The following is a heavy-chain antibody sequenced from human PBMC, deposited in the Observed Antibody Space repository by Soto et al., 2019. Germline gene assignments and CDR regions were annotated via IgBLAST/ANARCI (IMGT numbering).Heavy chain of an antibody. V-gene: IGHV3-30-3*01. J-gene: IGHJ3*02. D-gene: IGHD1-26*01. CDR1: GFTFSSYA. CDR3: ARDQHGVSGSSPNDAFDI. CDR2: ISYDGSNK. Sequence: QVQLVESGGGVVQPGRSLRLSCAASGFTFSSYAMHWVRQAPGKGLECVAVISYDGSNKYYADSVKGRFTISRDNSKNTLYLQMNSLRAEDTAVYYCARDQHGVSGSSPNDAFDIWGQGTMVTVSS.